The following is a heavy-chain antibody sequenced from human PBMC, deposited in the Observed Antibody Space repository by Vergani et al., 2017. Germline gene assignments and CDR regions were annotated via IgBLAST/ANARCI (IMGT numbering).Heavy chain of an antibody. CDR1: GFTFSSYA. J-gene: IGHJ4*02. D-gene: IGHD5-24*01. CDR2: ISGSGGST. Sequence: EVQLLESGGGLVQPGGSLRLSCAASGFTFSSYAMSWVRQAPGKGLEWVAAISGSGGSTYTADSVKGRVTIPRDNSNKPLYLQMNSLRAEDTAGYYCAKGERWLQFRVFDYWGQGTLVTVSS. CDR3: AKGERWLQFRVFDY. V-gene: IGHV3-23*01.